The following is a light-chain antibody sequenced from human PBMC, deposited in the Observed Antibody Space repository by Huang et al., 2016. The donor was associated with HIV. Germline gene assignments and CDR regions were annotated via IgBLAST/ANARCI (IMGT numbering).Light chain of an antibody. CDR3: QQSYSALSS. Sequence: IQMTQSPTSLSASVGDRVSIACRASQSISTYLNWYQQKPGKAPKLLIAAACALHSGVPSRFSGSGSGTDFTLTIRGLQLDDFATYYCQQSYSALSSFGPGTRL. J-gene: IGKJ5*01. CDR2: AAC. V-gene: IGKV1-39*01. CDR1: QSISTY.